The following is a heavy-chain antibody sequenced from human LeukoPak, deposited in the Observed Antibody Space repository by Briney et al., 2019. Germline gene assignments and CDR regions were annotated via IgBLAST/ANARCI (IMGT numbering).Heavy chain of an antibody. CDR2: INPSGGST. Sequence: APVKVSCKASGDTFTSYYMHWVRQAPGQGLEWMGIINPSGGSTSYTQKFQGSVTMTRDTSTSTVYMELSSLRSDDTAVYFCARAAGNSAAYYFDYWGQGTLVTVSS. V-gene: IGHV1-46*01. J-gene: IGHJ4*02. CDR1: GDTFTSYY. D-gene: IGHD4-23*01. CDR3: ARAAGNSAAYYFDY.